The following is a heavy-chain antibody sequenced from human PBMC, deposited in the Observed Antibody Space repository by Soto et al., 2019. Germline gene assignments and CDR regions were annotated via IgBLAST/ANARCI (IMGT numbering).Heavy chain of an antibody. CDR3: ASEKAPQQWLVPFDY. J-gene: IGHJ4*02. CDR2: IRGSGGGT. V-gene: IGHV3-23*01. Sequence: EVQLLESGGGLVQPGGSLRLSCAASGFTFSSYAMSWVRQAPGKGWEGVSAIRGSGGGTYYADSVKGRFTISRDNSKNTLYLQMNSLRAEDTAVYYCASEKAPQQWLVPFDYWGQGTLVTVSS. CDR1: GFTFSSYA. D-gene: IGHD6-19*01.